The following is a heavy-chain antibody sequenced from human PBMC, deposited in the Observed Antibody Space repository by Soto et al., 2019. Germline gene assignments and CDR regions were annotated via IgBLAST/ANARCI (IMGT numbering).Heavy chain of an antibody. CDR3: SKVRGAAAVSYFDY. CDR2: VDGSGGDT. D-gene: IGHD6-13*01. V-gene: IGHV3-23*01. J-gene: IGHJ4*02. CDR1: GFTFSSHA. Sequence: PGGSLRLSCAASGFTFSSHAMGWPRQAPGTGPEWVAFVDGSGGDTSYADSVKGRFIISRDNSDNSLYLDMNSLRAEDTAVYYCSKVRGAAAVSYFDYWGQGTLVTVSS.